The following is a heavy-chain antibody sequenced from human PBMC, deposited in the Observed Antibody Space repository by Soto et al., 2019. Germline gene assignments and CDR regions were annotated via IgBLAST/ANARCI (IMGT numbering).Heavy chain of an antibody. CDR1: GDSISSYY. CDR2: IYYTGST. Sequence: SETLSLTCTVSGDSISSYYWSWIRQPPGKGLEWIGYIYYTGSTNYNPSLKSRVTISVDTSKNQFSLKLSSVTAADTAVYYCARQLRYFDPFNYWGQGTLVTVSS. CDR3: ARQLRYFDPFNY. D-gene: IGHD3-9*01. J-gene: IGHJ4*02. V-gene: IGHV4-59*01.